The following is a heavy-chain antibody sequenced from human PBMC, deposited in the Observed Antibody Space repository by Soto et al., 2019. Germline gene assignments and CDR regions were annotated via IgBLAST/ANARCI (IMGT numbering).Heavy chain of an antibody. CDR2: IVVGSGNT. D-gene: IGHD3-3*01. CDR1: GFTFTSSA. V-gene: IGHV1-58*01. Sequence: QMQLVQSGPEVKKPGTSVKVSCKASGFTFTSSAVQWVRQARGQRLVWIGWIVVGSGNTNYAQKFQERVTITRDMSTSTAYLEMSSLRSEDTAVYYCAALDLFWPYGMDVWGQGTTVNVSS. J-gene: IGHJ6*02. CDR3: AALDLFWPYGMDV.